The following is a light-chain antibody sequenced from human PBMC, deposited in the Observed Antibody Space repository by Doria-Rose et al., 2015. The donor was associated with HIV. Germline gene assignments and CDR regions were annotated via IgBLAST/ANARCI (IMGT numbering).Light chain of an antibody. J-gene: IGKJ1*01. Sequence: TQSPGTLSLSPGERATLSCRASQSFSSTYLAWYQQKPGQAPSLLIYDGSTRATGIPDRFSASGSGTGLTLTINRLEPEDFALYYCHQYGTSWTFGQGTKV. CDR3: HQYGTSWT. CDR2: DGS. V-gene: IGKV3-20*01. CDR1: QSFSSTY.